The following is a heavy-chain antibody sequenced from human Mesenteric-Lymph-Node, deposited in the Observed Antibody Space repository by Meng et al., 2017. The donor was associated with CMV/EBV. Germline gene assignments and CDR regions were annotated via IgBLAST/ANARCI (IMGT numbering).Heavy chain of an antibody. CDR3: ARRGLSSHYYGMDV. CDR2: ISAYNGNT. V-gene: IGHV1-18*01. Sequence: ASVKVSCKASGYTFTSYGISWVRRAPGQGLEWMGWISAYNGNTNYAQKLQGRVTMTTDTSTSTAYMELRSLRSDDTAVYYCARRGLSSHYYGMDVWGPGTTVTVSS. CDR1: GYTFTSYG. D-gene: IGHD3-16*02. J-gene: IGHJ6*02.